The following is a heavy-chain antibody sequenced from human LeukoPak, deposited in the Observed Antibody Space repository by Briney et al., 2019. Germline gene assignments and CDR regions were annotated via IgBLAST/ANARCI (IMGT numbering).Heavy chain of an antibody. Sequence: SETLSLTCTVSGGSISSSSYYWGWIRQPPGKGLEWIGSIYYSGSTYYNPSLKSRVTISVDTSKNQFSLKLSSVTAADTAVYYCASLNSKNYGSSWYHYYYYYMDVWGKGTTVTISS. CDR3: ASLNSKNYGSSWYHYYYYYMDV. V-gene: IGHV4-39*01. CDR2: IYYSGST. D-gene: IGHD6-13*01. CDR1: GGSISSSSYY. J-gene: IGHJ6*03.